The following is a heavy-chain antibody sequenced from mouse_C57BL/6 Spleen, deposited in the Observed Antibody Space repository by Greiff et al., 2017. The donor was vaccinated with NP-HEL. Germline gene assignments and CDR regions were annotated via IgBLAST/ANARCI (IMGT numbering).Heavy chain of an antibody. V-gene: IGHV5-12*01. Sequence: EVQLVESGGGLVQPGGSLKLSCAASGFTFSDYYMYWVRQTPEKRLEWVAYISNGGGSTYYPDTVKGRFTISRDNAKNTLYLQMSRLKSEDTAMYYCASRDYYYGSSFWYFDVWGTGTTVTVSS. D-gene: IGHD1-1*01. J-gene: IGHJ1*03. CDR2: ISNGGGST. CDR1: GFTFSDYY. CDR3: ASRDYYYGSSFWYFDV.